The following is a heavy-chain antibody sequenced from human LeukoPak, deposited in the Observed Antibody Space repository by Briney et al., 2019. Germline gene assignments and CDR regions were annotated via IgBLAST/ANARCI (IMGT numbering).Heavy chain of an antibody. Sequence: SETLSLTCTVSGGSISSYYWSWIRQPPGKGLEWIGYIYYSGCTNYNPSLKSRVTISVDTSKNQFSLKLSSVTAADTAVYYCASGRTVNYYYGMDVWGKGTTVTVSS. CDR2: IYYSGCT. CDR1: GGSISSYY. V-gene: IGHV4-59*01. J-gene: IGHJ6*04. CDR3: ASGRTVNYYYGMDV. D-gene: IGHD4-17*01.